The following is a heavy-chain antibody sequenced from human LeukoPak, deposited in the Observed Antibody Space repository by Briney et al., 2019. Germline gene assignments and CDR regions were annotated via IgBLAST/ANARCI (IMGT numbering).Heavy chain of an antibody. D-gene: IGHD2-2*01. Sequence: SGGSLRLSCAASGFTFSCHAMSSVRQAPGKGLGWVPPIICSGGSTYYAASVKGRFTHSRDNSKSPLYLQMNSLRAEDTAVHYCAKDLRSPEYQLPPQLTRPGGLFDYWGHGTLVTVSS. V-gene: IGHV3-23*01. CDR3: AKDLRSPEYQLPPQLTRPGGLFDY. J-gene: IGHJ4*01. CDR2: IICSGGST. CDR1: GFTFSCHA.